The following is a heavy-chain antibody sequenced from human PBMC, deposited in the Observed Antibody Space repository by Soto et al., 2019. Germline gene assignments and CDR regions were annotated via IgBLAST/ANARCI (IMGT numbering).Heavy chain of an antibody. CDR2: ISYDGSNK. CDR3: ARDLGSVIFSPDTEDY. V-gene: IGHV3-30-3*01. D-gene: IGHD3-10*01. CDR1: GFTFSSYA. J-gene: IGHJ4*02. Sequence: PGGSLRLSCAASGFTFSSYAMHWVRQAPGKGLEWVAVISYDGSNKYYADSVKGRFTISRDNSKNTLYLQMNSLRAEDTAVYYCARDLGSVIFSPDTEDYWGQGTLVTVSS.